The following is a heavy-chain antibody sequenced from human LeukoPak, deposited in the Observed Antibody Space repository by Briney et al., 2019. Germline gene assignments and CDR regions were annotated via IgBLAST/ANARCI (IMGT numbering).Heavy chain of an antibody. CDR1: GFTFSSYW. Sequence: QPGGSLRLSCAASGFTFSSYWMSWVRQAPGKGLEWVANIKQDGSEKYYVDSVKGRFTISRDNAKNSLYLQMNSLRAEDTAVYYCAREVYCSSTSFYTGYFQHWGQGTLVTVSS. CDR2: IKQDGSEK. CDR3: AREVYCSSTSFYTGYFQH. D-gene: IGHD2-2*02. V-gene: IGHV3-7*01. J-gene: IGHJ1*01.